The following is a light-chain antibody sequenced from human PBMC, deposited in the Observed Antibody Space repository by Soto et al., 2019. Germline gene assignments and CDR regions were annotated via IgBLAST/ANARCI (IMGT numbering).Light chain of an antibody. CDR1: QTISNTF. CDR3: QQYNNWPPIT. V-gene: IGKV3-20*01. Sequence: EIVLTQSPGTLSLSPGERATLSCKASQTISNTFLAWYQRRPGQAPRLLIYGASGRATGIPDRFSGSGSGTDFTLTISRLEPEDFAVYFCQQYNNWPPITFGQGTRLEIK. CDR2: GAS. J-gene: IGKJ5*01.